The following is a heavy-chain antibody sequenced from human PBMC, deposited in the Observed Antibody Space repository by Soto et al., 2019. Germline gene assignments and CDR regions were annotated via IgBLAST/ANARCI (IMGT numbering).Heavy chain of an antibody. CDR2: IWYDGSNK. J-gene: IGHJ6*02. D-gene: IGHD6-19*01. CDR3: ARELGEQWLVYYSYGMDV. V-gene: IGHV3-33*01. CDR1: GFTFSSYG. Sequence: QVQLVESGGGVVQPGRSLRLSCAASGFTFSSYGMHWVRQAPGKGLEWVAVIWYDGSNKYYADSVKGRFTISRDNSKNTLYLQMNSLRAEDTAVYYCARELGEQWLVYYSYGMDVWGQGTTVTVSS.